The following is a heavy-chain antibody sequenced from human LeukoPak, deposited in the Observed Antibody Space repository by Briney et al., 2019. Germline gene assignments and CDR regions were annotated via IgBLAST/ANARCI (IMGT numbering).Heavy chain of an antibody. J-gene: IGHJ3*02. V-gene: IGHV3-23*01. CDR3: ARAGLWDYSDSSGYHNGAFDI. D-gene: IGHD3-22*01. Sequence: GGSLRLSCAASGFTFSSYGMSWVRQAPGKGLEWVSAISGSGGSTYYADSVKGRFTISRDNSKNTLYLQMNRLRSDDTAVYYCARAGLWDYSDSSGYHNGAFDIWGQGTMVTVSS. CDR2: ISGSGGST. CDR1: GFTFSSYG.